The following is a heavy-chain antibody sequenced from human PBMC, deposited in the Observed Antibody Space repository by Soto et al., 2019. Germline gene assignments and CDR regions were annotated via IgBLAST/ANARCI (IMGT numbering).Heavy chain of an antibody. CDR1: GGSISSGGYY. J-gene: IGHJ5*02. CDR3: ARGQQLVRKGGPNPYNWFDP. V-gene: IGHV4-31*03. CDR2: IYYSGST. Sequence: SETLSLTCTVSGGSISSGGYYWSWIRQHPGKGLEWIGYIYYSGSTYYNPSLKSRVTISVDTSKNQFSLKLSSVTAADTAVYYCARGQQLVRKGGPNPYNWFDPWGQATLVTVSS. D-gene: IGHD6-6*01.